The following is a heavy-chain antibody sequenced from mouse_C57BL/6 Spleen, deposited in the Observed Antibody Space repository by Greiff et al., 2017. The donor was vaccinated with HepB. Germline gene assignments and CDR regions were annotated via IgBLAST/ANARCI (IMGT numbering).Heavy chain of an antibody. J-gene: IGHJ4*01. CDR3: ARGDWDGDDGMDD. Sequence: VQLQQSGPELVKPGASVKISCKASGYTFTDYYMNWVKQSHGKSLEWIGDINPNNGGTSYNQKFKGKATLTVDKSSSTAYMELRSLTSEDSAVYYCARGDWDGDDGMDDGGQGTSVTVAS. CDR2: INPNNGGT. V-gene: IGHV1-26*01. CDR1: GYTFTDYY. D-gene: IGHD4-1*01.